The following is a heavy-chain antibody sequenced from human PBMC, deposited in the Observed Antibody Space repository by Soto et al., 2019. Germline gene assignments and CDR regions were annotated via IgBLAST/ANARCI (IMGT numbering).Heavy chain of an antibody. CDR3: ARVGILGYYYDSSGSPPDY. CDR2: ISAYNGNT. V-gene: IGHV1-18*01. Sequence: ASVKVSCKASGYTFTSYGISWVRQAPGQGIERMGWISAYNGNTNYAQKLQGRVTMTTDTSTSTAYMELSCLSSDDTAVYYCARVGILGYYYDSSGSPPDYWG. D-gene: IGHD3-22*01. CDR1: GYTFTSYG. J-gene: IGHJ4*01.